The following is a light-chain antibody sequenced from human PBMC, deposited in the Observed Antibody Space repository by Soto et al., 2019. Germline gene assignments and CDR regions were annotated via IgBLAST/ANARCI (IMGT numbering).Light chain of an antibody. V-gene: IGKV1-39*01. J-gene: IGKJ1*01. CDR1: QSISSY. CDR2: AAS. CDR3: MQRIEFPRT. Sequence: DIQMTQSPSSLSASVGDRVTITWRASQSISSYLNWYQHKPGKAPKLLIYAASSFQSGVPSRFSGSESGTDFTLTISRVEAEDVGVYYCMQRIEFPRTFGQGTKVEIK.